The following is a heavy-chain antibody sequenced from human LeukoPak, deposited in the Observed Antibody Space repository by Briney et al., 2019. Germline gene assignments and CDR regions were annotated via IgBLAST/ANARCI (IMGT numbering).Heavy chain of an antibody. D-gene: IGHD2-15*01. CDR1: GFTFNNYA. CDR2: ISGGGVST. Sequence: PGGSLRLSCAASGFTFNNYAVGWVRQAPGKGLEWVSAISGGGVSTYYADSVKGRFTISRDNSKTTLYLQMNSLRAEDTAVYYCAKNVSGGNWYYFDHWGQGTLVTVSS. J-gene: IGHJ4*02. CDR3: AKNVSGGNWYYFDH. V-gene: IGHV3-23*01.